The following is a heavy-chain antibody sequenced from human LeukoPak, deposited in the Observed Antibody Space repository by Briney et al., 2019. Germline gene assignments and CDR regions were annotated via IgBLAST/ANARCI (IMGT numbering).Heavy chain of an antibody. CDR1: GYTFTGYY. Sequence: GASAKVSCKASGYTFTGYYMHWVRQAPGQGLEWMGWINPNSGGTNYAQKFQGRVTMTRDTSISTAYMELSRLRSDDTAVYYCAREIVGATPGVYYYGMDVWGQGTTVTVSS. CDR3: AREIVGATPGVYYYGMDV. J-gene: IGHJ6*02. D-gene: IGHD1-26*01. CDR2: INPNSGGT. V-gene: IGHV1-2*02.